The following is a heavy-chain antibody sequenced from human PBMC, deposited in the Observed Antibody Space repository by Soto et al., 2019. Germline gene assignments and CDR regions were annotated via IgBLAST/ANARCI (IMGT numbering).Heavy chain of an antibody. CDR1: GFHFRSYW. CDR3: AREGQLELRRWFDP. CDR2: INSDGSST. J-gene: IGHJ5*02. V-gene: IGHV3-74*01. Sequence: GGSLSLSCTASGFHFRSYWMHWVRQAPGKGLVWVSRINSDGSSTSYADSVKGRFTISRDNAKNTLYLQMNSLRAEDTAVYYCAREGQLELRRWFDPWGQGTLVTVSS. D-gene: IGHD1-7*01.